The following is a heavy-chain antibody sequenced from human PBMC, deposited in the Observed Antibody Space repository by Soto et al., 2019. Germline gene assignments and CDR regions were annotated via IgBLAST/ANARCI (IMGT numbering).Heavy chain of an antibody. Sequence: QVQLQESGPGLVKPSQTLSLTCTVSGGSISSGGYYWSWIRQHPGKGLEWIGYIYYSGRNYHNPSLKSRVTISVDTSKNQFSLKLSSVTAADTAVYYCASAAEYGDYVGAFDYLGQGTLVTVSS. CDR3: ASAAEYGDYVGAFDY. V-gene: IGHV4-31*03. J-gene: IGHJ4*02. D-gene: IGHD4-17*01. CDR1: GGSISSGGYY. CDR2: IYYSGRN.